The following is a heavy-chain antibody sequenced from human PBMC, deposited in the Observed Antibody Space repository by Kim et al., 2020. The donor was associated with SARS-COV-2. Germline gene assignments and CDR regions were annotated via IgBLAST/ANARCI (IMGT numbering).Heavy chain of an antibody. Sequence: ASVKVSCTASGYTFTSYYVHWVRQAPGQGLEWMGMIHPSGTRTSYAQKLQGRVTMTRDTSTNTVYMELSSLRSEDTAVYYCTGPAGSHPNYFDYWGQGTLVTVSS. CDR2: IHPSGTRT. V-gene: IGHV1-46*01. CDR1: GYTFTSYY. CDR3: TGPAGSHPNYFDY. J-gene: IGHJ4*02.